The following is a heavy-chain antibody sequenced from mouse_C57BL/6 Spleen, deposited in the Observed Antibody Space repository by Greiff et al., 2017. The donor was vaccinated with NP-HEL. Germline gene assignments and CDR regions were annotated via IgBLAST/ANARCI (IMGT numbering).Heavy chain of an antibody. CDR2: INYDGSST. D-gene: IGHD2-3*01. V-gene: IGHV5-16*01. J-gene: IGHJ4*01. CDR1: GFTFSDYY. Sequence: EVQRVESEGGLVQPGSSMKLSCTASGFTFSDYYMAWVRQVPEKGLEWVANINYDGSSTYYLDSLKSRFIISRDNAKNILYLQMSSLKSEDTATYYCARDQGWLPYAMDYWGQGTSVTVSS. CDR3: ARDQGWLPYAMDY.